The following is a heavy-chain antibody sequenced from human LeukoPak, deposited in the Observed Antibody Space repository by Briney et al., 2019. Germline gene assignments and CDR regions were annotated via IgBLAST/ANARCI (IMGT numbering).Heavy chain of an antibody. J-gene: IGHJ4*02. CDR3: ATDQKNYYDSSGYLNFDY. CDR1: GGSVSSGTYY. Sequence: SETLSLTCTVSGGSVSSGTYYWSWIRQPPGKGLGWIGYIYYSGSTNYNPSLKSRVTISVDTSKNQFSLKLSSVTAADTAVYYCATDQKNYYDSSGYLNFDYWGQGTLVTVSS. D-gene: IGHD3-22*01. V-gene: IGHV4-61*01. CDR2: IYYSGST.